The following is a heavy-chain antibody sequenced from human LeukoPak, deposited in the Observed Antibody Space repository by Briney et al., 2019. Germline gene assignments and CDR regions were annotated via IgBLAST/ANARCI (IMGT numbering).Heavy chain of an antibody. V-gene: IGHV3-48*03. J-gene: IGHJ4*02. Sequence: QAGGSLRLSCGASGFTFSSYEMNWVRQAPGKGLEWVSYISSSGSTIYYADSVKGRFTISRDNAKISLYLQMNSLRAEDTAVYYCARDTMVRGVADYWGQGTLVTVSS. CDR2: ISSSGSTI. CDR3: ARDTMVRGVADY. D-gene: IGHD3-10*01. CDR1: GFTFSSYE.